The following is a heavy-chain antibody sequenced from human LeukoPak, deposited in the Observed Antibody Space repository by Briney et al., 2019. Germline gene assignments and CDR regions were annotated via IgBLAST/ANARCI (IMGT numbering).Heavy chain of an antibody. Sequence: TSETLSLTCTVSGGSISSTSYYWGWIRQPPGKGLQWIGSIYYSGSTYYNPSLKSRVTISVDTSKNQFSLKLSSVTAADTAVYYCARDRGWDILTGYYGPINYFDYWGQGTLVTVSS. CDR2: IYYSGST. D-gene: IGHD3-9*01. CDR3: ARDRGWDILTGYYGPINYFDY. V-gene: IGHV4-39*07. CDR1: GGSISSTSYY. J-gene: IGHJ4*02.